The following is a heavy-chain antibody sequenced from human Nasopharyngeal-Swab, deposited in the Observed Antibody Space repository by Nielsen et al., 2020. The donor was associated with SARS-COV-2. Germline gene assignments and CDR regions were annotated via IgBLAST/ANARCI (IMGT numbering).Heavy chain of an antibody. V-gene: IGHV5-51*01. CDR2: ISPGDSDA. CDR3: ARQQIIGTTAPLGPFDI. D-gene: IGHD1-1*01. J-gene: IGHJ3*02. CDR1: GYSFTRNW. Sequence: GESLKISCKGSGYSFTRNWIGWVRQMPGKGLEWMGIISPGDSDARYSPSFLGQVTISADKSINTAYLQWSSLKASDTAMYYCARQQIIGTTAPLGPFDIWGQGTMVTVSS.